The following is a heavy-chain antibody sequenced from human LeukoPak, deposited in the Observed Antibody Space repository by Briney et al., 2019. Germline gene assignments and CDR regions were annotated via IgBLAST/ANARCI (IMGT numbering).Heavy chain of an antibody. V-gene: IGHV3-48*03. D-gene: IGHD5-24*01. J-gene: IGHJ5*02. CDR2: ISESGSST. CDR1: GFTFSTYE. Sequence: PGGSLRLSCAASGFTFSTYEMNWVRQAPGKGLEWVSFISESGSSTYYGDSVKGRFTISRDNAKNSLYLQMNSLRAEDTAVYYCARDGRMATIKNWFDPWGQGTLVTVSS. CDR3: ARDGRMATIKNWFDP.